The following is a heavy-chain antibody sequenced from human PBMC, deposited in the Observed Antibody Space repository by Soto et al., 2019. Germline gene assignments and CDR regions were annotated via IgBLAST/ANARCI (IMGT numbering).Heavy chain of an antibody. CDR3: AKDNYYDSSGYWAPYYFDY. CDR2: ISWNSGSI. Sequence: GGSLRLSCAASGFTFDDYAMHWVRQAPGKGLEWVSGISWNSGSIGYADSVKGRFTISRDNAKNSLYLQMNSLRAEDTALYYYAKDNYYDSSGYWAPYYFDYWGQGTLVTVSS. J-gene: IGHJ4*02. V-gene: IGHV3-9*01. D-gene: IGHD3-22*01. CDR1: GFTFDDYA.